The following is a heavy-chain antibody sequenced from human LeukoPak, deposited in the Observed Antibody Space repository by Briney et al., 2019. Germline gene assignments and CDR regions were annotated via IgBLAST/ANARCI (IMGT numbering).Heavy chain of an antibody. CDR1: GGSISSYY. J-gene: IGHJ4*02. CDR2: IYYSGST. CDR3: ARSGAFIAARRGAFDY. Sequence: SSETLSLTCTVSGGSISSYYWSWIRQPPWKGLEWIGYIYYSGSTNYNPSLKSRVTISVDTSKNQFSLKLSSVTAADTAVYYCARSGAFIAARRGAFDYWGQGTLVTVSS. D-gene: IGHD6-6*01. V-gene: IGHV4-59*01.